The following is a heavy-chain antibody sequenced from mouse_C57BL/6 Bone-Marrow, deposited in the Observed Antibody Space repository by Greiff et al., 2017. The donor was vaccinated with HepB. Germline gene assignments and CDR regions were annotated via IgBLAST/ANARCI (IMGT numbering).Heavy chain of an antibody. CDR2: IDPENGDT. CDR1: GFNIKDDY. CDR3: TPYYGSKDWYFDV. V-gene: IGHV14-4*01. J-gene: IGHJ1*03. D-gene: IGHD1-1*01. Sequence: EVKLVESGAELVRPGASVKLSCTASGFNIKDDYMHWVKQRPEQGLEWIGWIDPENGDTEYASKFQGKATITADTSSNTAYLQLSSLTSEDTAVYYCTPYYGSKDWYFDVWGTGTTVTVSS.